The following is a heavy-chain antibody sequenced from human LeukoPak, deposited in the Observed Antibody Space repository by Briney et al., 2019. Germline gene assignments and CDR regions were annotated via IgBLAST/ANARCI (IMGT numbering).Heavy chain of an antibody. J-gene: IGHJ4*02. Sequence: GASVKVSCKASGYTFTSYGISWVRQAPGQGLEWMGWISAYNGNTNYAQKFQGRVTMTRDTSTSTVYMELSSLRSEDTAVYYCARARIAVAGTIYYFDYWGQGTLVTVSS. CDR3: ARARIAVAGTIYYFDY. CDR1: GYTFTSYG. V-gene: IGHV1-18*01. D-gene: IGHD6-19*01. CDR2: ISAYNGNT.